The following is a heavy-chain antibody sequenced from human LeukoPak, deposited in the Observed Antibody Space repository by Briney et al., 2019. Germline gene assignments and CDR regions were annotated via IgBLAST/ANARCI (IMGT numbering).Heavy chain of an antibody. Sequence: GGSLRLSCTASGFTFGDYAMSWFRQAPGKGLEWVANIKQDGSEKYYVDSVKGRFTISRDNAKNSLYLQMNSLRAEDTAVYYCARGLEGNDYWGQGTLVTVSS. D-gene: IGHD1-1*01. V-gene: IGHV3-7*01. CDR1: GFTFGDYA. CDR2: IKQDGSEK. J-gene: IGHJ4*02. CDR3: ARGLEGNDY.